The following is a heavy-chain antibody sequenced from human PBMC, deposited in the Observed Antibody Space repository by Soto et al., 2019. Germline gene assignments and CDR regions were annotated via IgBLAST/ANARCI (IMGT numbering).Heavy chain of an antibody. Sequence: QVQLVQSGAEVKKPGASVQVSYKASGYTFTSYDINWVRQATGQGLEWMGWMNPNSGNTGYAQKFQGRVTMTRNTSISTADMELSSRRSEDTAVYYCARGSRGRAVAATGRGGTSDYSHYWCQGTLVTVSS. J-gene: IGHJ4*02. CDR1: GYTFTSYD. CDR3: ARGSRGRAVAATGRGGTSDYSHY. D-gene: IGHD6-19*01. CDR2: MNPNSGNT. V-gene: IGHV1-8*01.